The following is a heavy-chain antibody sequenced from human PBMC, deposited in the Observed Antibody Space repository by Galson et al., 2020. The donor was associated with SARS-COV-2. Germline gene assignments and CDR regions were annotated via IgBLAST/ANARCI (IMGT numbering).Heavy chain of an antibody. CDR1: GFTFSSYS. V-gene: IGHV3-21*01. CDR3: ARDTSLVVTAIPWSFDL. J-gene: IGHJ2*01. Sequence: GGSLRLSCAASGFTFSSYSMNWVLQAPGKGLEWVSSISSSSSYIYYADSVKGRFTISRDNAKNSLYLQMNSLRAEDTAVYYCARDTSLVVTAIPWSFDLWGRGTLVTVSS. D-gene: IGHD2-21*02. CDR2: ISSSSSYI.